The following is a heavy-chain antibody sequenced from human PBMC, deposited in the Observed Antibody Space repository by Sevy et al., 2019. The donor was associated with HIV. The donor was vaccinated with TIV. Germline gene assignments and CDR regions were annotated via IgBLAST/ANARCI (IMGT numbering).Heavy chain of an antibody. CDR3: TTDSWSQEDYYDY. V-gene: IGHV3-15*01. Sequence: GGSLRLSCAASGFPFSNAGMSWVRQAPGKGLEWVGRIKGKIYDGTIDYAAPVKGRFTISRDDSKNTLYLQMNSLKTEDTAVYYCTTDSWSQEDYYDYWGQGTLVTVSS. J-gene: IGHJ4*02. CDR2: IKGKIYDGTI. CDR1: GFPFSNAG. D-gene: IGHD6-13*01.